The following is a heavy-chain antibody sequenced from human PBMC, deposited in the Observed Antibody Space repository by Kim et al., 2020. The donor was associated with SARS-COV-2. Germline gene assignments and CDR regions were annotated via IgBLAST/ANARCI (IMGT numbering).Heavy chain of an antibody. Sequence: GGSLRLSCAASGFTFSSYGMHWVRQAPGKGLEWVAVISYDGSNKYYADSVKGRFTISRDNSKNTLYPQMNSLRAEDTAVYYCAKGERREWLLRLEYFQHWGQGTLVTVSS. CDR2: ISYDGSNK. D-gene: IGHD3-3*01. V-gene: IGHV3-30*18. J-gene: IGHJ1*01. CDR3: AKGERREWLLRLEYFQH. CDR1: GFTFSSYG.